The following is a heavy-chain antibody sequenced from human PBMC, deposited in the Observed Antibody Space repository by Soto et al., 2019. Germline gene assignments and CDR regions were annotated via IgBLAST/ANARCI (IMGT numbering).Heavy chain of an antibody. D-gene: IGHD2-15*01. V-gene: IGHV1-18*01. CDR2: ISAYNGNT. CDR3: ARDLEPLPNTKDYPEFDY. Sequence: ASVKVSCKASGYTFTSYGISWVRQAPGQGLEWMGWISAYNGNTNYAQKLQGRVTMTTDTSTSTAYMELRSLRSDDTAVYYCARDLEPLPNTKDYPEFDYWGQGTLVTVSS. J-gene: IGHJ4*02. CDR1: GYTFTSYG.